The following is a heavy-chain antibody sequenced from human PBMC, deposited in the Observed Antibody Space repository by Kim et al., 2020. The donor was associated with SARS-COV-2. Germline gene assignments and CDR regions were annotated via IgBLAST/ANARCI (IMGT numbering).Heavy chain of an antibody. Sequence: GGSLRLSCATSGFNFYNFAMSWVRQAPGKGLEWVSSLSGSSGAAYYADSVKGRFTVSRENVKNTLYLQLNSLRAEGTAIYYCAKSEGWAVAGLFDSWGQGTRVAVSS. J-gene: IGHJ4*02. CDR2: LSGSSGAA. V-gene: IGHV3-23*01. CDR1: GFNFYNFA. CDR3: AKSEGWAVAGLFDS. D-gene: IGHD6-19*01.